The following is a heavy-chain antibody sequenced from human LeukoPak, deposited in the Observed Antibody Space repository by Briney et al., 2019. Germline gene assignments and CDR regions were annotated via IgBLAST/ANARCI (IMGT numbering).Heavy chain of an antibody. CDR2: INTNTGNP. J-gene: IGHJ4*02. CDR1: GYTFTNYC. V-gene: IGHV7-4-1*02. Sequence: GASVKVSFKASGYTFTNYCMNWVRQAPGQGLEWMGWINTNTGNPTYSQGFTVRFVFSLDNSVSTAYLHISSLKAEDTAVYYCARGTAEHDYWGQGTLVTVSS. D-gene: IGHD5-18*01. CDR3: ARGTAEHDY.